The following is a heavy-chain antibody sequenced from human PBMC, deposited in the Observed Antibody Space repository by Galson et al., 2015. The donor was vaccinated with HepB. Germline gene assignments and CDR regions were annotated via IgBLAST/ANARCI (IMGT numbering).Heavy chain of an antibody. V-gene: IGHV3-21*01. CDR1: GFTFSSYS. CDR3: AGSYDSSGWDFDY. CDR2: ISSSSSYI. D-gene: IGHD3-22*01. J-gene: IGHJ4*02. Sequence: SLRLSCAASGFTFSSYSMNWVRQAPGKGLEWVSSISSSSSYISYADSVKGRFTISRDNAKNSLYLQMNSLRAEDTAVYYCAGSYDSSGWDFDYWGQGTLVTVSS.